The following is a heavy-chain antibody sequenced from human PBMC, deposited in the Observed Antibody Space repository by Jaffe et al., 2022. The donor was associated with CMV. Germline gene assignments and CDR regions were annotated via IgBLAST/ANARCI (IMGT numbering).Heavy chain of an antibody. Sequence: EVQLVQSGAEVKKPGESLKISCKGSGYSFTSYWIGWVRQMPGKGLEWMGIIYPGDSDTRYSPSFQGQVTISADKSISTAYLQWSSLKASDTAMYYCARLKSGYLRDYYYYYYMDVWGKGTTVTVSS. CDR1: GYSFTSYW. CDR3: ARLKSGYLRDYYYYYYMDV. J-gene: IGHJ6*03. CDR2: IYPGDSDT. D-gene: IGHD5-12*01. V-gene: IGHV5-51*01.